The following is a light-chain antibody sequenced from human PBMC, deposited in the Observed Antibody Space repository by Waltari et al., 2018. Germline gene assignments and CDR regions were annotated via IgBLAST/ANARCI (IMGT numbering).Light chain of an antibody. Sequence: QSALTQPASVSGSPGQSLAIPCPGTSSDAAPYVSVPWDQQHPGKAPKLIIFDVNYRPSGVSNRFSSSKSGNTASLTISGLQPEDEADYYCSSYLSTNTEVFGGGTKVTVL. CDR3: SSYLSTNTEV. CDR1: SSDAAPYVS. CDR2: DVN. V-gene: IGLV2-14*03. J-gene: IGLJ2*01.